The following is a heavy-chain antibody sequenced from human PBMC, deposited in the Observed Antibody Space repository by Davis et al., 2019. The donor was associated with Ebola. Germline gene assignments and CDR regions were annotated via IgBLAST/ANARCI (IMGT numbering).Heavy chain of an antibody. V-gene: IGHV3-33*01. CDR3: ARVTPLDLNYYYYGMDV. Sequence: GGSLRLSCVASGFTFDAFGMNWVRQAPGKGLEWVATIWYDESNSYYADSVKGRFTISRDNAKNSLYLQMNSLRDEDTAVYYCARVTPLDLNYYYYGMDVWGQGTTVTVSS. J-gene: IGHJ6*02. CDR1: GFTFDAFG. D-gene: IGHD3-9*01. CDR2: IWYDESNS.